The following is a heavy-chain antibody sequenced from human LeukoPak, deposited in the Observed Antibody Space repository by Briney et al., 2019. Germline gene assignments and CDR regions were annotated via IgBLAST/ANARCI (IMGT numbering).Heavy chain of an antibody. Sequence: PGGPVTLSCAASGFLLSSYRMIWARDAPGKGLECVSSISCSSSNIYYAGSVKGRFTISRENVKNSLYLQMNSLRAEDTAVYYCAREDYGARSGDYWGQGTLVTVSS. J-gene: IGHJ4*02. V-gene: IGHV3-21*01. CDR1: GFLLSSYR. CDR3: AREDYGARSGDY. D-gene: IGHD4/OR15-4a*01. CDR2: ISCSSSNI.